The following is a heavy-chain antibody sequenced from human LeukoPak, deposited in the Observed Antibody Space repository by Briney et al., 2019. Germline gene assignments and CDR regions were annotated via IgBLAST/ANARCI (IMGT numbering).Heavy chain of an antibody. CDR1: GYTFTSYG. V-gene: IGHV1-18*01. D-gene: IGHD3-10*01. CDR2: ISAYNGNT. J-gene: IGHJ4*02. Sequence: ASVKVSCKASGYTFTSYGISWVRQAPGQGLEWMGWISAYNGNTNYAQKFQGRVTITADKSTSTAYMELSSLRSEDTAVYYCARVITKVGHYYFDYWGQGTLVTVSS. CDR3: ARVITKVGHYYFDY.